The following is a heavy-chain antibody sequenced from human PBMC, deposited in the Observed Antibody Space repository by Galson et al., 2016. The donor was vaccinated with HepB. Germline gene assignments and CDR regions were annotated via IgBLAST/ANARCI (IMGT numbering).Heavy chain of an antibody. V-gene: IGHV4-30-4*01. J-gene: IGHJ5*02. CDR2: IYYSGST. CDR1: GGSISSGHYY. CDR3: ARGVWFGETSFDP. Sequence: TLSLTCTVSGGSISSGHYYWSWIRQTPGRGLEWIGYIYYSGSTYYNPSLKSRLSMSVDTSKNQLSLRLTSVGRADTAVYYCARGVWFGETSFDPWGQGSLVTVSS. D-gene: IGHD3-10*01.